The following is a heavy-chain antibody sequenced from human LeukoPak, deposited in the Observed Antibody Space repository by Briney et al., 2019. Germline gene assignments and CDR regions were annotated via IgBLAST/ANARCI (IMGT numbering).Heavy chain of an antibody. V-gene: IGHV4-30-4*08. CDR3: AYGSGSNWFDP. CDR2: IYYSGST. Sequence: SETLSLTCTVSGGSISSGDYYWSWIRQPPGKGLEWIGYIYYSGSTYYNPSLKSRVTISVDTSKNQFSLKLSSVTAADMAVYYCAYGSGSNWFDPWGQGTLVAVSS. D-gene: IGHD3-10*01. J-gene: IGHJ5*02. CDR1: GGSISSGDYY.